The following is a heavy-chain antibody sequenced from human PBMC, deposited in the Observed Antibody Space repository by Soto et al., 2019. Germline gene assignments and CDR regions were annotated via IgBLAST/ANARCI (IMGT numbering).Heavy chain of an antibody. J-gene: IGHJ4*02. Sequence: ETLSLTCAVPDYSIRSGYYWGCIRQPPGKGLEWIGSMYHNLHTYHNPSLKSRVTISVDTSKNQFSLTLTSVTAADTAVYFCARVRYYFDDTGSYYSYHFDYWGQGSLVTVSS. V-gene: IGHV4-38-2*01. CDR1: DYSIRSGYY. D-gene: IGHD3-22*01. CDR3: ARVRYYFDDTGSYYSYHFDY. CDR2: MYHNLHT.